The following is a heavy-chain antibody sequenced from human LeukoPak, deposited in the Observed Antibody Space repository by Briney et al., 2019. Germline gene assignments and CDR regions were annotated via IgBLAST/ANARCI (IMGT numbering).Heavy chain of an antibody. CDR3: AKGLWFGDS. V-gene: IGHV3-21*04. CDR1: GFTFSSYS. D-gene: IGHD3-10*01. Sequence: GGSLRLSCAASGFTFSSYSMNWVRQAPGKGLEWVSSISSSSSYIYYADPVKGRFTISRDNAKNSLYLQMNSLRAEDTAVYYCAKGLWFGDSGGQGTLVTVSS. J-gene: IGHJ4*02. CDR2: ISSSSSYI.